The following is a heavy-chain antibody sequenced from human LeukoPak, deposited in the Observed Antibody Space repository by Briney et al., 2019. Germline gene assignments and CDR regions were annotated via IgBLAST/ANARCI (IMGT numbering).Heavy chain of an antibody. V-gene: IGHV3-30*03. CDR1: GFTFSSHG. CDR2: ISYDENNK. CDR3: ARDRAWNYFDY. Sequence: GGSLRLSCAASGFTFSSHGMHWVRQAPGKGLEWVAVISYDENNKYYADSVKGRFTISRDNSKNTLYLQMNSLRAEDTAVYYCARDRAWNYFDYWGQGTLVTVSS. J-gene: IGHJ4*02. D-gene: IGHD3-3*01.